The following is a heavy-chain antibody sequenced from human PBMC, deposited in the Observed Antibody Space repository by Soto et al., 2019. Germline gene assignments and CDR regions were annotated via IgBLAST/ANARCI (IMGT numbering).Heavy chain of an antibody. CDR2: FDPEDGET. J-gene: IGHJ3*02. Sequence: ASVKVSCKVSGYTLTELSMHWVRQAPGKGLEWMGGFDPEDGETIYAQKFQGRVTMTEDTSTDTAYMELNSLRAEDTAVYYCAKDITRDDAFDIWGQGTMVTVSS. V-gene: IGHV1-24*01. CDR1: GYTLTELS. CDR3: AKDITRDDAFDI. D-gene: IGHD3-10*01.